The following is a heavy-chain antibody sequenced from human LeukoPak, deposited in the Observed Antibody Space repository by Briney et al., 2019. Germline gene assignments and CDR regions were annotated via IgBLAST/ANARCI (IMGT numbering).Heavy chain of an antibody. D-gene: IGHD3-3*01. CDR1: GDSISSVYH. CDR3: ARGRGIFGVDTNDWYFDV. CDR2: LSHRGSS. J-gene: IGHJ2*01. Sequence: SETLSLTCIVSGDSISSVYHWGWIRQPPGKGLEWIRSLSHRGSSYYNPSLKTRVTMSVDTSKNQFSLDLSSATAADTAVYYCARGRGIFGVDTNDWYFDVWGRGTLVTVSS. V-gene: IGHV4-38-2*02.